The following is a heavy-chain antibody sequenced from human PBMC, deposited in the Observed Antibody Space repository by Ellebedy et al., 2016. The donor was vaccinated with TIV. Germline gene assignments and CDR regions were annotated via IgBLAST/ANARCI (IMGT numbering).Heavy chain of an antibody. V-gene: IGHV1-24*01. D-gene: IGHD3-22*01. J-gene: IGHJ4*02. CDR1: GYTLTELS. Sequence: ASVKVSXXVSGYTLTELSMHWVRQAPGKGLEWMGGFDPEDGETIYAQKFQGRVTMTEDTFTDTAYMELSSLRSEDTAVYYCAARPLYYYDSSGYYLFDYWGQGTLVTVSS. CDR3: AARPLYYYDSSGYYLFDY. CDR2: FDPEDGET.